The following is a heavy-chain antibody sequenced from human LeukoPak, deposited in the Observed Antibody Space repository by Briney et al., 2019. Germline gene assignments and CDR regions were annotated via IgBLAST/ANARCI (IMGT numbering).Heavy chain of an antibody. CDR3: ARTTYDFGAYWDYYMDV. CDR1: GFTFHNYA. J-gene: IGHJ6*03. CDR2: ISDSGATA. Sequence: QTGGSLRLSCVASGFTFHNYAMTWVRQAPGKGLEWVSTISDSGATAFYADSVKGRFTISRDNAKNSLYLQMNSLRAEDTAVYYCARTTYDFGAYWDYYMDVWGKGTTVTVSS. V-gene: IGHV3-23*01. D-gene: IGHD3-3*01.